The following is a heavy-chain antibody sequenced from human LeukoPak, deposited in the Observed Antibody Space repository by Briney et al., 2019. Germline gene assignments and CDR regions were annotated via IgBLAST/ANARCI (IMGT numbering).Heavy chain of an antibody. Sequence: SETLSLTCTVSGGSISSYYWSWIRQPPGKGLEWIGYIYYSGSTYYNPSLKSRVTISVDTSKNPFSLKLSSVTAADTAVYYCARGRGMTVTTFPSFDYWGQGTLVTVSS. V-gene: IGHV4-59*08. CDR1: GGSISSYY. CDR3: ARGRGMTVTTFPSFDY. CDR2: IYYSGST. D-gene: IGHD4-17*01. J-gene: IGHJ4*02.